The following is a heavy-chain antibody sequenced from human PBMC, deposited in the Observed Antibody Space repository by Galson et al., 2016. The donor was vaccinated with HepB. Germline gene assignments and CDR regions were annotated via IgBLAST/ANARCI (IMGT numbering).Heavy chain of an antibody. Sequence: SLRLSCASSGFTFNIYGINWVRQAPGKGLEWVAVISYDGNNRHYADAVKGRFTISRDSSTNTVYLQMNSLRADDTAVYFCARDRGLLHYYYGMDVWGQGTTVTVSS. J-gene: IGHJ6*02. CDR1: GFTFNIYG. CDR2: ISYDGNNR. V-gene: IGHV3-33*08. D-gene: IGHD4-17*01. CDR3: ARDRGLLHYYYGMDV.